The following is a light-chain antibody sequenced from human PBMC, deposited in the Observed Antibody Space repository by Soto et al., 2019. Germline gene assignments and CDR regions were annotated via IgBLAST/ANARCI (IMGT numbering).Light chain of an antibody. J-gene: IGKJ1*01. CDR3: QQYNSYPWT. Sequence: DIQMTQSPSTLSASIGDRVTITCRASQNIYTWLAWYQQKPGQAPNLLIYRASTMNSGVPSRFSGSGSGTEVSHTSSIRQPDDCATYQGQQYNSYPWTVGQGTKVEI. CDR1: QNIYTW. V-gene: IGKV1-5*03. CDR2: RAS.